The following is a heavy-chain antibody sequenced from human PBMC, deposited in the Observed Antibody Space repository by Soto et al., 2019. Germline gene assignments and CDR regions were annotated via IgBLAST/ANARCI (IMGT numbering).Heavy chain of an antibody. V-gene: IGHV1-69*13. CDR2: IIPIFGTA. Sequence: SVKVSCKASGGTFSSYAISWVRQAPGQGLEWMGGIIPIFGTANYAQKFQGRVTITADESTSTAYMELSSLRSEDTAVYYCARDKVFWSRYYTSRDHPSYYYGMDVWGQGTTVTVSS. CDR3: ARDKVFWSRYYTSRDHPSYYYGMDV. J-gene: IGHJ6*02. CDR1: GGTFSSYA. D-gene: IGHD3-3*01.